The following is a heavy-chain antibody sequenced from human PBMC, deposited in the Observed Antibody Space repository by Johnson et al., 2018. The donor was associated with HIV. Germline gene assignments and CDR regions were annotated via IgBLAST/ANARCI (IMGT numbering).Heavy chain of an antibody. V-gene: IGHV3-9*01. J-gene: IGHJ3*02. D-gene: IGHD1-26*01. CDR2: ISWNSGNI. Sequence: VQLVESGGGVVQPGGSLRLSCAASGFTFDDYAMHWVRQAPGKGLEWVSGISWNSGNIGYADSVKGRFTISRDNAKNSLYLQMNSLIAEDTAVYYCAKWSIVGATFSDAFDIWGQGTMVTVSS. CDR3: AKWSIVGATFSDAFDI. CDR1: GFTFDDYA.